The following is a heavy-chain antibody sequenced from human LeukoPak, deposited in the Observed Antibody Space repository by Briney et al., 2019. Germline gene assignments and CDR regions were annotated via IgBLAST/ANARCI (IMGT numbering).Heavy chain of an antibody. J-gene: IGHJ4*02. Sequence: ASVKVSCKASGYTFTGYYMHWVRQAPGQGLEWMGWINPNSGGTNSAQKLQGRVTMTRDTSISTAYMELTRLRSDDTAVYYCATTPRTCSGGSCYRLKFDYWGQGTLVTVSS. V-gene: IGHV1-2*02. D-gene: IGHD2-15*01. CDR3: ATTPRTCSGGSCYRLKFDY. CDR2: INPNSGGT. CDR1: GYTFTGYY.